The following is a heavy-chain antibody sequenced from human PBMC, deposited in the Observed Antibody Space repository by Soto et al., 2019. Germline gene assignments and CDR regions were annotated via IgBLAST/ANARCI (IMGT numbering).Heavy chain of an antibody. V-gene: IGHV3-53*01. J-gene: IGHJ3*02. CDR2: IYCGENA. Sequence: EVQLVQSGGGLVQPGGSLRLSCAGYGVNVTSNYMNWVRQAPGKGLEWVSVIYCGENAYYADSVAGRFTISRDNSKNTLYLQMNSLRVEDTAVYYCARDLDVFD. CDR1: GVNVTSNY. CDR3: ARDLDVFD.